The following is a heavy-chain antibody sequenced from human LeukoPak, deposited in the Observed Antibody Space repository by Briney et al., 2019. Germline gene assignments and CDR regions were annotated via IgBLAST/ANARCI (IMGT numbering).Heavy chain of an antibody. D-gene: IGHD2-2*01. V-gene: IGHV4-59*01. J-gene: IGHJ5*02. CDR2: IYYSGST. Sequence: SETLSLTCTVSFDSISSYYWSWIRQPPGKGLEWIGYIYYSGSTNYNPSLKSRVTISVDTSKNQFSLKLSSVTAADTAVYYCARDVRLSTFDPWGQGTLVTVSS. CDR3: ARDVRLSTFDP. CDR1: FDSISSYY.